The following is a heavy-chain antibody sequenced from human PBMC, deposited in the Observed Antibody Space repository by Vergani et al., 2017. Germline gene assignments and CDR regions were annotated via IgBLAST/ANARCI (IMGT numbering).Heavy chain of an antibody. CDR1: GGSIRSSSKY. J-gene: IGHJ3*02. CDR2: IYDSGTN. CDR3: ARLLVDMEAFDI. Sequence: QLQLQESGPGLVKPSETLSRTCTVPGGSIRSSSKYWGWIRQLPGKGLDWVGMIYDSGTNDYNQSLQSRVTISVETSENRFPLKVSSLTAADAAVYDCARLLVDMEAFDIWGQGTMVTVSS. V-gene: IGHV4-39*01. D-gene: IGHD5-12*01.